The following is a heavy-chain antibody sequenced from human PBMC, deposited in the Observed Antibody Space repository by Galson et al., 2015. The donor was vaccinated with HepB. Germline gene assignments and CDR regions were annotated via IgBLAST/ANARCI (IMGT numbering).Heavy chain of an antibody. CDR1: GGSFSGYY. V-gene: IGHV4-34*01. CDR3: ARGATVTREYYYYYMDV. D-gene: IGHD4-17*01. Sequence: ETLSLTCAVYGGSFSGYYWXXIRQPPGKGLEWIGEINHSGSTNYNPSLXSRVTISVDTSKNQFSLKLSSVTAADXAVYYCARGATVTREYYYYYMDVWGKGTTVTVSS. CDR2: INHSGST. J-gene: IGHJ6*03.